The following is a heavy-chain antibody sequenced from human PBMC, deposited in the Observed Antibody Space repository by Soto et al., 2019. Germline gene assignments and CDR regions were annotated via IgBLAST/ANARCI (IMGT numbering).Heavy chain of an antibody. Sequence: PSETLSLTCSLSGASITSTTYFWAWIRQPPVKGLEWVGSIYYSGKTQYNPSLKSRTTISVDRSRNQFSLQVSSVTAADTAVYYCAKNLPRTGRFDYWGQGTVVTVSS. CDR1: GASITSTTYF. V-gene: IGHV4-39*01. J-gene: IGHJ4*02. CDR2: IYYSGKT. CDR3: AKNLPRTGRFDY.